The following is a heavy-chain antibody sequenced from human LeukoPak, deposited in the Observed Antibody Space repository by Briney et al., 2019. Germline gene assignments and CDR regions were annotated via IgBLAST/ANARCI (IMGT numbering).Heavy chain of an antibody. CDR3: AKESGFLDGFLVDFDY. D-gene: IGHD3-3*01. V-gene: IGHV3-23*01. J-gene: IGHJ4*02. Sequence: PGGSLRLSCAASGFTFSTFAMSWVRQPPGKGLEWVSGISGSGVSTYYADSVKGRFTISRDNSKNTLYLQMNTLRAEDTAVYYCAKESGFLDGFLVDFDYWGQGALVTVSS. CDR2: ISGSGVST. CDR1: GFTFSTFA.